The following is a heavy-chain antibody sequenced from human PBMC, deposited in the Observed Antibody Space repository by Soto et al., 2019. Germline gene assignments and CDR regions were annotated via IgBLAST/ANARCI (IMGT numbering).Heavy chain of an antibody. J-gene: IGHJ3*02. CDR1: GYTFTSYY. Sequence: ASVKVSCKASGYTFTSYYMHWVRQAPGQGLEWMGIINPSGGSTSYAQKFQGRVTMTRGTSTSTVYMELSSLRSEDTAVYYCARVRYSGSYSATGAFDIWGQGTMVTVSS. V-gene: IGHV1-46*01. CDR3: ARVRYSGSYSATGAFDI. D-gene: IGHD1-26*01. CDR2: INPSGGST.